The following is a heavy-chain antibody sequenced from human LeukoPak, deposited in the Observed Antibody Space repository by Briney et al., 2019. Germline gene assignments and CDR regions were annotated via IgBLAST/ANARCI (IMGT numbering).Heavy chain of an antibody. J-gene: IGHJ6*02. D-gene: IGHD2-21*02. CDR2: IYSGGST. V-gene: IGHV3-53*01. Sequence: PGGSLRLSCAASGFTFSSYAMSWVRQAPGKGLEWVSVIYSGGSTYYADSVKGRFTISRDNSKNTLYLQMNSLRAEDTAVYYCARERRVTAIHRQSYYYGMDVWGQGTTVTVSS. CDR1: GFTFSSYA. CDR3: ARERRVTAIHRQSYYYGMDV.